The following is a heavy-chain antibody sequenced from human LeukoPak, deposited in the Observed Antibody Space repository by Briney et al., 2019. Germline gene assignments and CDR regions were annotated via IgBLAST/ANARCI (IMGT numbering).Heavy chain of an antibody. V-gene: IGHV1-8*03. CDR2: MNPNSGNT. D-gene: IGHD6-6*01. CDR3: AREGGGIAARSYYYYYMDV. J-gene: IGHJ6*03. CDR1: GYTFTSYD. Sequence: ASVKVSCNASGYTFTSYDINWVRQATGQGLEWMGWMNPNSGNTGYAQKFQGRVTITRNTSISTAYMELSSLRSEDTAVYYCAREGGGIAARSYYYYYMDVWGKGTTATVSS.